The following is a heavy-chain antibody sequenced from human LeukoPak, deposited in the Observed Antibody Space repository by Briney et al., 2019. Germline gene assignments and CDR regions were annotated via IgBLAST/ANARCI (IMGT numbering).Heavy chain of an antibody. J-gene: IGHJ4*02. V-gene: IGHV4-31*03. D-gene: IGHD3-22*01. Sequence: SETLSLTCTVSGGSISSGGYYWSWIRQHPGKGLEWIGYIYYSGSTYYNPSLKSRVTISVDTSKNQFSLKLSSVTAADTAVYYCVRDLDSLFDYWGQGTLVTVSS. CDR3: VRDLDSLFDY. CDR2: IYYSGST. CDR1: GGSISSGGYY.